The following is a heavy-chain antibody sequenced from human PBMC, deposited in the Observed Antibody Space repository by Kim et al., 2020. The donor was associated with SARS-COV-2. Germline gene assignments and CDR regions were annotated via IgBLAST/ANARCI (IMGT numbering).Heavy chain of an antibody. CDR3: ARLDSGWSFDY. J-gene: IGHJ4*02. Sequence: TSYNPSLKSRVTISVDTSKNQFSLKLSSVTAADTAVYYCARLDSGWSFDYWGQGTLVTVSS. CDR2: T. D-gene: IGHD6-19*01. V-gene: IGHV4-39*01.